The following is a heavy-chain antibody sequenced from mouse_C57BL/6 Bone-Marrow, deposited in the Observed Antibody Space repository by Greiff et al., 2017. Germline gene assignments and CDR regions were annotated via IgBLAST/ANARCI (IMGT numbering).Heavy chain of an antibody. CDR3: ARYDGY. CDR2: INPSTGGT. CDR1: GYSFTGYY. J-gene: IGHJ3*02. D-gene: IGHD2-3*01. V-gene: IGHV1-42*01. Sequence: VQLQQSGPELVKPGASVKISCKASGYSFTGYYMNWVKQSPEKSPEWIGEINPSTGGTTYNQKFKAKATLTVDKSSSTAYMQLKSLTSEDSAVYYCARYDGYWGQGTLVTVSA.